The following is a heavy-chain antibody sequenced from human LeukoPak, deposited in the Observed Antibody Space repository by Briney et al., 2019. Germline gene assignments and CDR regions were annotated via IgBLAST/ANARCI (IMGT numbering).Heavy chain of an antibody. Sequence: ASVTVSCTVSGYTLTELSMHWVRQAPGKGLEWMGGFDPEDGETIYAQKFQGRVTMTEDTSTDTAYMELSSLRSEDTAVYYCASSIAETYYYYGMDVWGQGTTVTVSS. CDR1: GYTLTELS. CDR2: FDPEDGET. CDR3: ASSIAETYYYYGMDV. J-gene: IGHJ6*02. D-gene: IGHD6-13*01. V-gene: IGHV1-24*01.